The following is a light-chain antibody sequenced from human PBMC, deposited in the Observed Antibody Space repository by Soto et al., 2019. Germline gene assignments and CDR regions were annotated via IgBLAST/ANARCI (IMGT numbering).Light chain of an antibody. CDR2: AAS. CDR1: QGIRND. CDR3: LQDYNYPLT. V-gene: IGKV1-6*01. J-gene: IGKJ4*01. Sequence: SQMTQSPSTPSASVCDIVTITFPASQGIRNDLGWYQQKPGKAPKLLIYAASSLQSGVPSRFSGSGSGTDFTLTISSLQPEDFATYYCLQDYNYPLTFGGGTKVDIK.